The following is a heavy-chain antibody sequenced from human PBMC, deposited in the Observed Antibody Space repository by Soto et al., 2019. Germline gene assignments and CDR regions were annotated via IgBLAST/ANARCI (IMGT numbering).Heavy chain of an antibody. CDR1: GYSITSGFY. Sequence: SETLSLTCGVSGYSITSGFYWGWVRQSPGKGLEWIDTISYSAKTFYNPSLASRFSMAVDSSKNQFSLRLTSVTAADTALYYCTRGAGAPWVRFDSWGRGILVTVSS. CDR3: TRGAGAPWVRFDS. V-gene: IGHV4-38-2*01. CDR2: ISYSAKT. J-gene: IGHJ4*02. D-gene: IGHD3-16*01.